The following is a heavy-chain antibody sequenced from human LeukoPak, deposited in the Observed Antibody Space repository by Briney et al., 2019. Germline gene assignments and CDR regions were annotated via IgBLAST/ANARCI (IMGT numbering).Heavy chain of an antibody. Sequence: PSETLSLTCTVSGGSLSSYYWSWIRQPPGKGLEWIGYIYYSGSTNYNPSLKSRVTISVDTSKNQFSLKLSSVTAADTAVYYCARLVWLGESPGSWFDSWGQGTLVTVSS. CDR1: GGSLSSYY. CDR2: IYYSGST. CDR3: ARLVWLGESPGSWFDS. J-gene: IGHJ5*01. V-gene: IGHV4-59*08. D-gene: IGHD3-10*01.